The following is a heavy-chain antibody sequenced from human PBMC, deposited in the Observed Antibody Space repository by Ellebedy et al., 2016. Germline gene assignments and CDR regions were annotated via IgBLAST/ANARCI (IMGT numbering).Heavy chain of an antibody. Sequence: SETLSLTCTVSGGSISSSSYYWGWIRQPPGKGLEWIGSIYYSGSTYYNPSLKSRVTISVDTSKNQFSLKLSSVTAADTAVYYCARDLGIAAAADLYGMDVWGQGTTVTVSS. D-gene: IGHD6-13*01. J-gene: IGHJ6*02. V-gene: IGHV4-39*02. CDR1: GGSISSSSYY. CDR3: ARDLGIAAAADLYGMDV. CDR2: IYYSGST.